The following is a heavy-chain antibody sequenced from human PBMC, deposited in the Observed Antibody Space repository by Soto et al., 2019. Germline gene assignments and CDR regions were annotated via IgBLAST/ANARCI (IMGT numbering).Heavy chain of an antibody. V-gene: IGHV3-23*01. J-gene: IGHJ1*01. CDR2: ISGSGGST. CDR3: AKILGYCSGGSCLGYFQH. CDR1: GFTFSSYA. D-gene: IGHD2-15*01. Sequence: GGSLRLSCAASGFTFSSYAMSWVRQAPGKGLEWVSAISGSGGSTYYADSVKGRFTISRDNSKNTLYLQMNSLRAEDTAVYYCAKILGYCSGGSCLGYFQHWGQGTLVTVSS.